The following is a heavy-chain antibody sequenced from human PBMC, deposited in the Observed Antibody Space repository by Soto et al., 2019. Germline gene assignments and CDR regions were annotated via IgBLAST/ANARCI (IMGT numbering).Heavy chain of an antibody. V-gene: IGHV1-69*13. J-gene: IGHJ6*01. CDR2: IIPIFGTA. CDR3: ARDAVAAVGHYYCGMYV. D-gene: IGHD6-13*01. CDR1: VGTFRSCA. Sequence: GASVKVSCRASVGTFRSCAISWVRQAPGQGLEWMGGIIPIFGTANYAQKFQGRVTITADESTSTAYMELSSLRSEDTVVYYCARDAVAAVGHYYCGMYVWGQGTTVTVSS.